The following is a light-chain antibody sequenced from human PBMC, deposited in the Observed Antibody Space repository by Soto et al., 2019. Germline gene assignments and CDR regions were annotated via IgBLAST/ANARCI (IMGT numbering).Light chain of an antibody. CDR1: QSVSSSF. Sequence: EIVLTQSPGTLSLSPGERATLSCRASQSVSSSFLAWYQQKPGQAPRLLIYDASSRATGIPDRFSGSGSGTDFTLTISGLEPEDFAVYYCQQYSSSPCTFGQGTKVEIK. CDR3: QQYSSSPCT. J-gene: IGKJ1*01. CDR2: DAS. V-gene: IGKV3-20*01.